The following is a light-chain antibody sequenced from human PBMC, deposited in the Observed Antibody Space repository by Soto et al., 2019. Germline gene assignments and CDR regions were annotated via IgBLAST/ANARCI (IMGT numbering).Light chain of an antibody. Sequence: QSVLTQPASVSGSPGQSITISCTGTSDDVGGYNYVSWYQQHPGKAPKLMIFEVNNRPSGVSNRFSGSRSGNTASLTISGLQADYEADSYCSSYRSGKTLVVFGGGTKLTVL. CDR3: SSYRSGKTLVV. CDR1: SDDVGGYNY. J-gene: IGLJ2*01. CDR2: EVN. V-gene: IGLV2-14*01.